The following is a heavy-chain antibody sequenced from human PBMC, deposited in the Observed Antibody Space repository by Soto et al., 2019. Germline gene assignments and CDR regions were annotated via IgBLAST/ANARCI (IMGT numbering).Heavy chain of an antibody. CDR2: ISAYNGNT. V-gene: IGHV1-18*01. J-gene: IGHJ6*03. CDR3: ARDRGNGYEYYYYYMDV. Sequence: ASVKVSCKASGYTFTSYVISWVRQAPGQGLEWMGWISAYNGNTNYAQKLQGRVTMTTDTSTSTAYMELRSLRSDDTAVYYCARDRGNGYEYYYYYMDVWGKGTTVTVSS. CDR1: GYTFTSYV. D-gene: IGHD5-12*01.